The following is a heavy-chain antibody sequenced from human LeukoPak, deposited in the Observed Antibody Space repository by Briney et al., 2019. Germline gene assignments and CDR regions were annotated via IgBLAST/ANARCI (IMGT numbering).Heavy chain of an antibody. CDR2: IWYDGSNK. D-gene: IGHD3-22*01. J-gene: IGHJ4*02. Sequence: PGRSLRLSCAASGFTFSSYGMHWVRQAPGKGLEWVAVIWYDGSNKYYADSVKGRFTISRDNSKNTLYLQMNSLGAEDTAVYYCARDGYDSSGLHDYWGQGTLVTVSS. CDR3: ARDGYDSSGLHDY. CDR1: GFTFSSYG. V-gene: IGHV3-33*01.